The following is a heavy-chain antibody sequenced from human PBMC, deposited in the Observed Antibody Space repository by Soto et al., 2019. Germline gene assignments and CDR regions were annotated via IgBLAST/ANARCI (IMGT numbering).Heavy chain of an antibody. V-gene: IGHV3-23*01. J-gene: IGHJ3*01. CDR3: ARYDAFKAFDL. CDR1: GFTFSSFA. CDR2: ISGSGGST. Sequence: EMQLLESGGGLVQPGGSLRLSCAASGFTFSSFAMSWVRQAPGKGLDWVSAISGSGGSTYSADSVKGRFTISRDDVTNSVSLQMDSLRVEDTGIYYCARYDAFKAFDLWGQGTMVTVSS. D-gene: IGHD1-1*01.